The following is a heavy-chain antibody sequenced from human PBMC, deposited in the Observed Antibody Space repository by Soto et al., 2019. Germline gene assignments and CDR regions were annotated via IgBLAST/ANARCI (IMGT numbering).Heavy chain of an antibody. D-gene: IGHD3-3*01. Sequence: SETLSLTCTVSGGSITTYHWTWIRQPPGKGLEWIGHIFYSGSTDYNPSLKSRVTLSEDTSKNQFSLMLTSVTAADTAVYYCARYDFWSGYYDYWGQGALVTVSS. CDR1: GGSITTYH. J-gene: IGHJ4*02. CDR3: ARYDFWSGYYDY. CDR2: IFYSGST. V-gene: IGHV4-59*01.